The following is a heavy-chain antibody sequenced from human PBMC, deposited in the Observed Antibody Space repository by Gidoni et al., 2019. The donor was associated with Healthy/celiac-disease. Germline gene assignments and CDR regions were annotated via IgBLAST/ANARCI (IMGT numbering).Heavy chain of an antibody. Sequence: EVQLLESGGGLVPRGESLRLYCAASGFTFSTYALCWGRQAPGNGLEWVSTITGGGHSTYYADSVKDRFTISRDNSKNTLYLQMNSLRAEDTAVYYCAKALGPSANSFDYWGQGALLTVSS. J-gene: IGHJ4*02. CDR3: AKALGPSANSFDY. CDR2: ITGGGHST. CDR1: GFTFSTYA. V-gene: IGHV3-23*01. D-gene: IGHD1-26*01.